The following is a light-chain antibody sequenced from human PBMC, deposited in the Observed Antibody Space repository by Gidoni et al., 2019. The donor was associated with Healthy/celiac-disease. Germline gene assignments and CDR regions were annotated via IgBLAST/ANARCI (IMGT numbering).Light chain of an antibody. V-gene: IGLV3-1*01. CDR2: QDT. Sequence: SYELTQPPSVSVSPGQTATITCPGDKLGDKYICWYQQKPGQSPILVIYQDTKRPSGIPERFSGSNSGNTATLTISGTQAMDEADYYCQAWDSSTGVFGGGTKLTVL. J-gene: IGLJ2*01. CDR3: QAWDSSTGV. CDR1: KLGDKY.